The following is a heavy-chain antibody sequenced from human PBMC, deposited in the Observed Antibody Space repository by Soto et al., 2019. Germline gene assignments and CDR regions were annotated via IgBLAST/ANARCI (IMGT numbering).Heavy chain of an antibody. D-gene: IGHD1-26*01. CDR3: ARAPSGNYYFDS. Sequence: GSLRLSCAASGFTVNNNYMGWVRQAPGKGLEWVSVIYSGGSGGSTYYADSVKGRFTISRDNSKNTLFLQMNSLRAEDTAVYYCARAPSGNYYFDSWGQGTLVTV. CDR1: GFTVNNNY. CDR2: IYSGGSGGST. V-gene: IGHV3-53*01. J-gene: IGHJ4*02.